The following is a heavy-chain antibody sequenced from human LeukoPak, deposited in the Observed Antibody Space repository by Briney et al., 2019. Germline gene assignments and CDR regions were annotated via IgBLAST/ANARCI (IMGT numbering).Heavy chain of an antibody. CDR2: IYYSGST. J-gene: IGHJ4*02. Sequence: SETLSLTCTVSGGSVSSGSYYWSWIRQPPGKGLEWIGYIYYSGSTNYNPSLKSRVTISVDTSRNQFSLKLSSVTAADTAVYYCARDTPSYFDYWGQGTLVTVSS. CDR3: ARDTPSYFDY. CDR1: GGSVSSGSYY. V-gene: IGHV4-61*01.